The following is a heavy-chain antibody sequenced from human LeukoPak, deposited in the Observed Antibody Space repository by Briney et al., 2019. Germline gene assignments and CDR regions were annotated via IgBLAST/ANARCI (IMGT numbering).Heavy chain of an antibody. Sequence: ASVKVSCKASGGTFSSYAISWVRQAPGQGLEWMGGIIPIFGTANYAQKFQGRVAITADESTSTAYMELSSLGSEDTAVYYCARDRVHLWFGELLTTNDYYYYGMDVWGQGTTVTVSS. CDR3: ARDRVHLWFGELLTTNDYYYYGMDV. D-gene: IGHD3-10*01. CDR1: GGTFSSYA. J-gene: IGHJ6*02. V-gene: IGHV1-69*13. CDR2: IIPIFGTA.